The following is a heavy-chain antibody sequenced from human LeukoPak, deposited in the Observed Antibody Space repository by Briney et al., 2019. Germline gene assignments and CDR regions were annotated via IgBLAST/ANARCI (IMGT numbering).Heavy chain of an antibody. CDR3: TTSPTLLWFGELSHPFDY. CDR1: GFTFSNAW. CDR2: IKSKTDGGTT. J-gene: IGHJ4*02. Sequence: GGSLRLSCTASGFTFSNAWMSWVRQAPGRGLEWVGRIKSKTDGGTTDYAAPVKGRFTISRDDSKNTLYLQMNSLKTEDTAVYYCTTSPTLLWFGELSHPFDYWGQGTLVTVSS. V-gene: IGHV3-15*01. D-gene: IGHD3-10*01.